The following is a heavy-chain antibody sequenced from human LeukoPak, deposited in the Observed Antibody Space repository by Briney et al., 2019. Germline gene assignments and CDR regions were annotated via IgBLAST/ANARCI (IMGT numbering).Heavy chain of an antibody. J-gene: IGHJ5*02. D-gene: IGHD6-13*01. CDR2: IYYSGST. CDR3: ARGYSSIRGWFDL. V-gene: IGHV4-61*01. Sequence: SETLSLTCTVSGGSVSSGSYYWNWIRQPPGKGLEWIGYIYYSGSTNYNPSLNSRVTISLDTSKNQFSLKLSSVTAADTAVFYCARGYSSIRGWFDLWGQGTPVTVSS. CDR1: GGSVSSGSYY.